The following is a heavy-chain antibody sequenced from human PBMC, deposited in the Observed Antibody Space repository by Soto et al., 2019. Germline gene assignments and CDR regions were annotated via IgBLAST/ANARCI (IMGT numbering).Heavy chain of an antibody. Sequence: PSETLSLTCTVSGGSISSGGYYWSWIRQHPGKGMEWIGYIYYSGSTYYNPSLKSRVTISVDTSKNQFFLKLSSVTAADTAVYYCARDSVDTIFGVVISNWFDPWGQGTLVTVSS. J-gene: IGHJ5*02. CDR2: IYYSGST. CDR3: ARDSVDTIFGVVISNWFDP. V-gene: IGHV4-31*03. D-gene: IGHD3-3*01. CDR1: GGSISSGGYY.